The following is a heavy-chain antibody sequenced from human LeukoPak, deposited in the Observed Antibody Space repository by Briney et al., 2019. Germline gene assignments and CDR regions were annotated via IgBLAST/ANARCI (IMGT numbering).Heavy chain of an antibody. CDR1: GFTFRDAA. J-gene: IGHJ4*02. V-gene: IGHV4-59*01. D-gene: IGHD2-15*01. CDR2: VYYTGST. Sequence: GSLRLSCAASGFTFRDAAMSWIRQPPGKGLEWIGYVYYTGSTNYNPSLKSRVAISVDTSKNQFSMKLTSVTAADTAVYYCARGGRYWVYWGQGTLVTVPS. CDR3: ARGGRYWVY.